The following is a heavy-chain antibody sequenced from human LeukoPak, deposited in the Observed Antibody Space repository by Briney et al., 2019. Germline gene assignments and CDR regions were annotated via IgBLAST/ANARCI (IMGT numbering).Heavy chain of an antibody. V-gene: IGHV1-69*13. D-gene: IGHD4-17*01. Sequence: GASVKVSCKASGGTFSSYAISWVRQAPGQGLEWMGGIIPIFGTANYAQKFQGRVTITADESTSTAYMELSSLRSEDTAVYYCARDYDYGDYVGDYWGQGTLVTVSS. CDR2: IIPIFGTA. CDR1: GGTFSSYA. CDR3: ARDYDYGDYVGDY. J-gene: IGHJ4*02.